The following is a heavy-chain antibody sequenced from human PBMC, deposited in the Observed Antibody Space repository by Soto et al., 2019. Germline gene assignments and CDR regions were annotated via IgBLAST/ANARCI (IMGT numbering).Heavy chain of an antibody. V-gene: IGHV4-30-4*01. J-gene: IGHJ4*02. CDR3: ARQIYDSSGYYYAY. CDR1: GGSINIDHYH. CDR2: IHYLGTI. D-gene: IGHD3-22*01. Sequence: SETLSLTCTVSGGSINIDHYHWTWIRQTPGKGLEWLGYIHYLGTISYNPSLQSRLTISVDKSKSQLFLKLSSVTAPDAAVYYCARQIYDSSGYYYAYWGQGTLVTVSS.